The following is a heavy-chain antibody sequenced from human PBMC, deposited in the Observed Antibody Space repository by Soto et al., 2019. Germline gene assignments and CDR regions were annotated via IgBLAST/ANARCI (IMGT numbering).Heavy chain of an antibody. J-gene: IGHJ4*02. CDR2: ISGSGGGT. Sequence: EVQLLESGGGLVQPGGSLRLSCAASGFTFSSYAMTWVRQAPGKGLEWVSAISGSGGGTYYADSVKGRFTISRDNSKNTLYLQMNSLRADDTAVYHCAKGQNSGTYRFYFDYWGQGALVTVSS. CDR1: GFTFSSYA. V-gene: IGHV3-23*01. CDR3: AKGQNSGTYRFYFDY. D-gene: IGHD1-26*01.